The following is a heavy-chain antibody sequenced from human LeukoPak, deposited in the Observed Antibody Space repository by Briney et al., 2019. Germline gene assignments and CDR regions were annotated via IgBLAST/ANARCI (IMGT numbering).Heavy chain of an antibody. CDR3: ARLIHYDSSGYLDY. D-gene: IGHD3-22*01. CDR1: VGSFSSYY. CDR2: TNHGGST. Sequence: PSETLSLTCAVYVGSFSSYYWSWIRQPPGKGLEWIGKTNHGGSTNYNPSLKSRVTISVDMSKNQFSLKLNSVTAADTAVYYCARLIHYDSSGYLDYWGQGSLVTVSS. V-gene: IGHV4-34*01. J-gene: IGHJ4*02.